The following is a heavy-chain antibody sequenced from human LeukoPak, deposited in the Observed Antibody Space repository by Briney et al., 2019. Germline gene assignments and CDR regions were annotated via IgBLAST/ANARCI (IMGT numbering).Heavy chain of an antibody. Sequence: GGSLRLSCAASGFNFSYYAMHLVRQAPVKGLEWMAFVSYDGNNKYYADSAKGRFTISRDNSRNTLYLKMNSLTPEDTAVYYCARSVDRITMVRAVNYWGQGTLVTVSS. J-gene: IGHJ4*02. CDR1: GFNFSYYA. D-gene: IGHD3-10*01. CDR3: ARSVDRITMVRAVNY. V-gene: IGHV3-30*04. CDR2: VSYDGNNK.